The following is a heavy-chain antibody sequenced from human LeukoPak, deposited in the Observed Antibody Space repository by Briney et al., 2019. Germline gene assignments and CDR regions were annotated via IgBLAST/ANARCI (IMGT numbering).Heavy chain of an antibody. Sequence: GGSLTLSCAASAFTFSSYAMSWVRQAPGKVLEWVSAISGSGGSTYYADSVKGRFTISRDNSKNTLNLQMNSLRAEDTALYYCAKDGNPNYFDYWGQGTLVSVSS. CDR3: AKDGNPNYFDY. V-gene: IGHV3-23*01. J-gene: IGHJ4*02. CDR1: AFTFSSYA. CDR2: ISGSGGST. D-gene: IGHD4-23*01.